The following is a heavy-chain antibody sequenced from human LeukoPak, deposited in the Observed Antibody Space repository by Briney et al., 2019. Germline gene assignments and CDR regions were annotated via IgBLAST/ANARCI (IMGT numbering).Heavy chain of an antibody. V-gene: IGHV3-30*04. J-gene: IGHJ4*02. CDR3: AARGGPEGY. CDR1: GFTFSSYA. D-gene: IGHD2-15*01. CDR2: ISYDGSNK. Sequence: GRSLRLSCAASGFTFSSYAMHWVRQAPGKGLEWVAVISYDGSNKYYADSVKGRFTISRDNSKNTLYLQMNSLRAEDTAVYYWAARGGPEGYLGQGTLVNVSS.